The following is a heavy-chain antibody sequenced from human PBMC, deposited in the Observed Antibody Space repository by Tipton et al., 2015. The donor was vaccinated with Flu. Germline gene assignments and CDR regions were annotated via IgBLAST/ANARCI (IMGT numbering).Heavy chain of an antibody. CDR2: ISGSGGST. CDR1: GLTFSTYA. V-gene: IGHV3-23*01. J-gene: IGHJ4*02. D-gene: IGHD3-22*01. Sequence: SLRLSCAASGLTFSTYAMGWVRQAPGKGLEWVSSISGSGGSTYYTGSVKGRFTISRDNSNNTLYLQMSSLRAEDTAIYYCAKDGRNYHDSSGYFYYWGQGTLVTVSS. CDR3: AKDGRNYHDSSGYFYY.